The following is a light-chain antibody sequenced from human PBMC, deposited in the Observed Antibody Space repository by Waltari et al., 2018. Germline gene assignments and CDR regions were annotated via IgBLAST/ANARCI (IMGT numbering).Light chain of an antibody. CDR1: VLAKKY. Sequence: SYELTQPSSVSVSPGQTARITCPGDVLAKKYARWFQQKPGQAPVLVIYKDSERPAGIPERFSGSSSGTTVTLTSSGAQVEDEADYYCYSAADNNRVFGGGTKLTVL. CDR3: YSAADNNRV. V-gene: IGLV3-27*01. J-gene: IGLJ3*02. CDR2: KDS.